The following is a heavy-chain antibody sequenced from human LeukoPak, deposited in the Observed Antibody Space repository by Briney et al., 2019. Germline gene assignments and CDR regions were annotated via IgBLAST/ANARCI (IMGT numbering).Heavy chain of an antibody. Sequence: GGSLRLSCAASGFTFSSYAMSWVRQAPGKGLEWVLAISGSGGSTYYADSVKGRFTISRDNSKNTLYLQMNSLRAEDTAVYYCAKPHYYGSGSYSYYYGMDVWGQGTLVTVSS. CDR1: GFTFSSYA. CDR2: ISGSGGST. D-gene: IGHD3-10*01. V-gene: IGHV3-23*01. CDR3: AKPHYYGSGSYSYYYGMDV. J-gene: IGHJ6*02.